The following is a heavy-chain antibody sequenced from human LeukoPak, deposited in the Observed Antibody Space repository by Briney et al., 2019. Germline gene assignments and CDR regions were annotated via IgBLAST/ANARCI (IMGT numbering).Heavy chain of an antibody. CDR2: INPNSGGT. CDR1: GYSFTGYY. Sequence: GASVKVSCKASGYSFTGYYMHWVRQAPGQGLEWIGRINPNSGGTNYAQKFQGRVTMTRDTSISTAYMELRRLRSDDTAVYYCARAQGQYYYDSSTLIGAFDIWGRGTMVTVSS. J-gene: IGHJ3*02. D-gene: IGHD3-22*01. CDR3: ARAQGQYYYDSSTLIGAFDI. V-gene: IGHV1-2*06.